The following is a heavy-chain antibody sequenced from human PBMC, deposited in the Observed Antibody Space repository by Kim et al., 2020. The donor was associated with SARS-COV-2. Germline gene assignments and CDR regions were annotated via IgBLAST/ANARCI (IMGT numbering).Heavy chain of an antibody. D-gene: IGHD6-13*01. CDR3: ARHYSSSWSPYAEYFQH. V-gene: IGHV5-10-1*01. CDR1: GYSFTSYW. J-gene: IGHJ1*01. Sequence: GESLKISCKGSGYSFTSYWISWVRQMPGKGLEWMGRIDPSDSYTNYSPSFQGHVTISADKSISTAYLQWSSLKASDTAMYYCARHYSSSWSPYAEYFQHCGQGTLVTVSS. CDR2: IDPSDSYT.